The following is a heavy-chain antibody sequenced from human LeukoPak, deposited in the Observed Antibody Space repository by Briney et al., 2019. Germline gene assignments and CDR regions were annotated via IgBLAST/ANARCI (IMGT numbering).Heavy chain of an antibody. J-gene: IGHJ6*03. CDR1: GGSISSYY. Sequence: PSETLSLTCTVSGGSISSYYWSWIRQPPGKGLEWIGYIYYSGSTNYNPSLKSRVTISLDTSKKQFSLKLSSVTAADTAVYYCARAQNPGFYYYYYMDVWGKGTTVTVSS. V-gene: IGHV4-59*01. CDR3: ARAQNPGFYYYYYMDV. CDR2: IYYSGST. D-gene: IGHD3-10*01.